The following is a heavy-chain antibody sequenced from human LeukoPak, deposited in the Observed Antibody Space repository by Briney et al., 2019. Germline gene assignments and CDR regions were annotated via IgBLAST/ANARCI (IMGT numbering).Heavy chain of an antibody. J-gene: IGHJ3*02. V-gene: IGHV4-59*01. CDR2: IYYSGST. D-gene: IGHD5/OR15-5a*01. CDR1: GGSISSYY. CDR3: ARSWSTDAFDI. Sequence: SETLSLTCTVSGGSISSYYWSWIRQPPGKGLEWIGYIYYSGSTNYNPSLKSRVTISVATSKNQFSLKLSSVTAADTAVYYCARSWSTDAFDIWGQGTMVTVSS.